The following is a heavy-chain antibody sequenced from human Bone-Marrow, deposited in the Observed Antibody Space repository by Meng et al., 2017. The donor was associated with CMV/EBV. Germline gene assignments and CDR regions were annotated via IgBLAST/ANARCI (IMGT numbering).Heavy chain of an antibody. CDR3: SRDLLDFWSGYLEFDY. Sequence: GGSLRLSCAASGFTFSSYAMNWVRQAPGKGLEWVGFIRSKPYGGTTEYAASVKGRFTISRDDSKSIAYLQMNSLKTEDTAVYYCSRDLLDFWSGYLEFDYWGQGTLVTVSS. V-gene: IGHV3-49*04. J-gene: IGHJ4*02. D-gene: IGHD3-3*01. CDR1: GFTFSSYA. CDR2: IRSKPYGGTT.